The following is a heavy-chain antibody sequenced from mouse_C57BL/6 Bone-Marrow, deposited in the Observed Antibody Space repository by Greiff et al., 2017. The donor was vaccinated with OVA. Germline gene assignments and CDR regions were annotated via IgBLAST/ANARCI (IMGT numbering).Heavy chain of an antibody. V-gene: IGHV5-4*01. CDR3: ARESFITTFAY. J-gene: IGHJ3*01. Sequence: EVKLVESGGGLVQPGGSLKLSCAASGFTFSSYAMSWVRQTPEKRLEWVATISDGGSYTYYPDNVKGRFTISRDNAKNNLYLQMSHLKSEDTAMYYCARESFITTFAYWGQGTLVTVSA. D-gene: IGHD1-1*01. CDR2: ISDGGSYT. CDR1: GFTFSSYA.